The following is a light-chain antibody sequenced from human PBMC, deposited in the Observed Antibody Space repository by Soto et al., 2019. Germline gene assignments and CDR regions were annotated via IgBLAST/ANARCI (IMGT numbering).Light chain of an antibody. J-gene: IGKJ1*01. CDR1: QGFSSN. CDR3: QQYNNWPQT. V-gene: IGKV3D-15*01. CDR2: GVS. Sequence: EIVMTQSPATLSVSPGERATLSCRASQGFSSNLAWYQQKPGQPPRLLIYGVSTRATGIPARFSGSGSGTEFTLTISSLQSEDFAVYYCQQYNNWPQTFGQGTKVDTK.